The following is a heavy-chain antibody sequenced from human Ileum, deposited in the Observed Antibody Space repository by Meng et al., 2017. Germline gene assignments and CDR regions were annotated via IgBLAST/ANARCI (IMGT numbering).Heavy chain of an antibody. CDR2: PGAHDGDT. J-gene: IGHJ4*02. Sequence: HVQPGQSGPELNKPRASLKVSCKASDYTFTGYGVSWVRQAPGQGLEWMAWPGAHDGDTSHAPKFQGRVTVSADRPTATAYMELRSLRSDDTAVYYCARGTPGRSYSDYWGQGTLVTVSS. CDR3: ARGTPGRSYSDY. D-gene: IGHD3-10*01. V-gene: IGHV1-18*01. CDR1: DYTFTGYG.